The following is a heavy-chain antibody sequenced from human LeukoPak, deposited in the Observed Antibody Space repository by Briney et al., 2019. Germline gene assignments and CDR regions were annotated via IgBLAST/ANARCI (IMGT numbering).Heavy chain of an antibody. CDR3: ARESTEDRPGS. J-gene: IGHJ5*02. V-gene: IGHV3-7*01. D-gene: IGHD5/OR15-5a*01. CDR2: IDQDGSDK. Sequence: GGSLRLSCAASGFTLSDFWMSWVRQAPGKGLEWVANIDQDGSDKNYVGSVKGRFTISRDDAKNSLFLQMNSLRAEDTAVYYCARESTEDRPGSWGQGTLVTVSS. CDR1: GFTLSDFW.